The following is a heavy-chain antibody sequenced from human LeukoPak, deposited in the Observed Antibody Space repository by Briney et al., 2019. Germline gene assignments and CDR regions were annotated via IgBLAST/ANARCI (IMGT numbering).Heavy chain of an antibody. D-gene: IGHD6-13*01. Sequence: GGSLRLSCAASGFTFSNAWMSWVRQAPGKGLEWVGRIKSKTDGGTTDYAAPVKGRFTISRDDSKNTLYLQMNSLKTEDTAVYYYTVRIAAAGTGDWGQGTLVTVSS. CDR3: TVRIAAAGTGD. V-gene: IGHV3-15*01. CDR1: GFTFSNAW. CDR2: IKSKTDGGTT. J-gene: IGHJ4*02.